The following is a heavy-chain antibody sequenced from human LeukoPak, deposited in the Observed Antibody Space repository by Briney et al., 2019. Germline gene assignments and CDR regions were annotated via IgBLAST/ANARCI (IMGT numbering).Heavy chain of an antibody. V-gene: IGHV3-66*01. Sequence: GGSLRLSCAASGLTVSSNYMSWVRQAPGQGLEWVSVIYSSGSTYYADSVKGRFTISRDNSKNTLYLQMNSLRVEDTAVYYCARCGSLNVDYWGQGTLVTASS. CDR3: ARCGSLNVDY. CDR1: GLTVSSNY. CDR2: IYSSGST. J-gene: IGHJ4*02. D-gene: IGHD1-26*01.